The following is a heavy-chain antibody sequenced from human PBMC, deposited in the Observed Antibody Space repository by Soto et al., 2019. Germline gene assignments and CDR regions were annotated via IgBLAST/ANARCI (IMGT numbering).Heavy chain of an antibody. V-gene: IGHV4-34*01. Sequence: SETLSLTCAVYGGYFSGYYWSWIRQPPGKGLEWIGEINHSGSTNYNPSLKSRVTISVDTSKNQFSLKLSSVTAADTAVYYCARGPRGITMVRGVIKTRNWFDPWGQGTLVTVSS. D-gene: IGHD3-10*01. CDR3: ARGPRGITMVRGVIKTRNWFDP. CDR1: GGYFSGYY. CDR2: INHSGST. J-gene: IGHJ5*02.